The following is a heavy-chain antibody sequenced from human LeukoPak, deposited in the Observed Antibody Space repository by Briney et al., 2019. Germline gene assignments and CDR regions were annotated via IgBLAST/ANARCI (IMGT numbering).Heavy chain of an antibody. CDR3: AKTLDFWSGYFDY. Sequence: PSEALSLTCAVSGDSITSDTYYWSWIRQPPGKGLEWIGYILHSGSTYYNPSLKSRVTISIDTSKSQFSLKLSSVTAADTAVYYCAKTLDFWSGYFDYWGQGTLVTVSS. CDR2: ILHSGST. CDR1: GDSITSDTYY. D-gene: IGHD3-3*01. J-gene: IGHJ4*02. V-gene: IGHV4-30-2*01.